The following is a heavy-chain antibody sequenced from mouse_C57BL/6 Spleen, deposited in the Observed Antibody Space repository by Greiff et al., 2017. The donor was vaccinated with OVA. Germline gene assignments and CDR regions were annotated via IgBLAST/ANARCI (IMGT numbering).Heavy chain of an antibody. CDR1: GYAFSSYW. V-gene: IGHV1-80*01. Sequence: VQLQQSGAELVKPGASVKISCKASGYAFSSYWMNWVKQRPGKGLEWIGQIYPGDGDTNYNGKFKGKATLTADKSSSTAYMQLSSLTSEDSAVYFCARRDSSGPCDYWGQGTTLTVSS. D-gene: IGHD3-2*02. CDR3: ARRDSSGPCDY. CDR2: IYPGDGDT. J-gene: IGHJ2*01.